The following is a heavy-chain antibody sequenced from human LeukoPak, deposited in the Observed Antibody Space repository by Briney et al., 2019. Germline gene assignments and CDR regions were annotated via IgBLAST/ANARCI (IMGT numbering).Heavy chain of an antibody. J-gene: IGHJ1*01. Sequence: SVKVSCKASGGTFSSYAISWVRQAPGQGLEWMGGIIPIFGTANYAQKSQGRGTITADESTSTAYMELSSLRSEDTAVYYCARGGYCSSTSCYNVGLEYFQHWGQGTLVTVSS. CDR1: GGTFSSYA. V-gene: IGHV1-69*13. CDR3: ARGGYCSSTSCYNVGLEYFQH. D-gene: IGHD2-2*02. CDR2: IIPIFGTA.